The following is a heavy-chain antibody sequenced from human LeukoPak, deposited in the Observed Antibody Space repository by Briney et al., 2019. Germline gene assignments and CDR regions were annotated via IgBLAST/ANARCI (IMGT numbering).Heavy chain of an antibody. CDR1: GGSFSGYY. Sequence: SSETLSLTCAVYGGSFSGYYWGWIRQPPGKGLEWIGEINHSGSTNYNPSLKSRVTISVDTSENQFSLKLSSVTAADTAVYYCARGARWGNWFDPWGQGTLVTVSS. V-gene: IGHV4-34*01. J-gene: IGHJ5*02. D-gene: IGHD7-27*01. CDR2: INHSGST. CDR3: ARGARWGNWFDP.